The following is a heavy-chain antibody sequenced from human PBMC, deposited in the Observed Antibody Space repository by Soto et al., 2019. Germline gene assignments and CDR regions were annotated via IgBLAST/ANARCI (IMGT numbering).Heavy chain of an antibody. Sequence: PSETLSLTCTVSGGSISSGGYYWSWIRQHPGKGLEWIGYIYYSGSTYYNPSLKSRVTISVDTSKNQFSLKLSSVTAADTAVYYCARESSYDYVWGSFGGPDYWGQGTLVTVSS. CDR3: ARESSYDYVWGSFGGPDY. CDR1: GGSISSGGYY. J-gene: IGHJ4*02. D-gene: IGHD3-16*01. CDR2: IYYSGST. V-gene: IGHV4-31*03.